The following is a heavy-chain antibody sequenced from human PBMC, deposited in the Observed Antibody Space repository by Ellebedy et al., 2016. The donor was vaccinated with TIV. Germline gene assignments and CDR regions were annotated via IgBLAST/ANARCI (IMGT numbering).Heavy chain of an antibody. CDR1: GFTFSDYW. CDR3: STSLNV. V-gene: IGHV3-7*01. Sequence: GESLKISCAASGFTFSDYWMDWVRQAPGKGLEWVANIKQDGSEKYYVDSVRGRFTISRDNAKNLLYLQMNNLRAEDTAMYYCSTSLNVWGQGTLVTVSS. J-gene: IGHJ4*02. CDR2: IKQDGSEK. D-gene: IGHD6-6*01.